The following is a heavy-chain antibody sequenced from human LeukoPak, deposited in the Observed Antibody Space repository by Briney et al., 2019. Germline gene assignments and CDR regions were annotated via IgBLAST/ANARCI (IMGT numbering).Heavy chain of an antibody. CDR2: LSGSGITT. Sequence: GSLRLSCAASGFTFSNSAMSWVRQAPGKGLEWVSTLSGSGITTYYADSVKGRFIISRDNSKNTLYLQMNSLRAEDTAVYYCAKGIYSSGWSYFDYWGHGTLVTVSS. J-gene: IGHJ4*01. D-gene: IGHD6-19*01. CDR3: AKGIYSSGWSYFDY. V-gene: IGHV3-23*01. CDR1: GFTFSNSA.